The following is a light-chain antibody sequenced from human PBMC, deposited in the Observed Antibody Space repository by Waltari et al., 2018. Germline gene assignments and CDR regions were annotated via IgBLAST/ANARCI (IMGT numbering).Light chain of an antibody. CDR3: QQANSFSLS. CDR1: QNISRW. V-gene: IGKV1D-12*01. Sequence: DIQMTQSPSSVSASVGDRVTITCRASQNISRWLAWYQQQPGKAPKLLIYATSILQSGVPSRFSGSGSETDFTLTISSLKPEDFATYYCQQANSFSLSFGGGSRVEIK. CDR2: ATS. J-gene: IGKJ4*01.